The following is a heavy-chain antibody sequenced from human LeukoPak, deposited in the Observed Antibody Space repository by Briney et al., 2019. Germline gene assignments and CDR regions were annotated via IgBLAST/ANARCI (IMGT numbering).Heavy chain of an antibody. D-gene: IGHD4-17*01. V-gene: IGHV4-30-2*01. CDR3: ARGTGDYGLWGISLDY. CDR1: GGSISSGGYS. CDR2: ICHSGST. Sequence: PSETLSLTCAVSGGSISSGGYSWSWIRQPPGKGLEWIGYICHSGSTYYNPSLKSRVTISVDRSKNQFSLKLSSVTAADTAVYYCARGTGDYGLWGISLDYWGQGTLVTVSS. J-gene: IGHJ4*02.